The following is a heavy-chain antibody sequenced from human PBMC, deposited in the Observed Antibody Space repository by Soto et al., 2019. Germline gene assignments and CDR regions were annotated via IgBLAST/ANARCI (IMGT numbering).Heavy chain of an antibody. D-gene: IGHD6-6*01. J-gene: IGHJ4*02. Sequence: PGGSLRLSCAASGFTFSSYAMHWVRQAPGKGLEWVAVISYDGSNKYYADSVKGRFTISRDNSKNTLYLQMNSLRAEDTAVYYCARSLLRLGRWYYFDYWGQGTLVTVSS. CDR1: GFTFSSYA. CDR3: ARSLLRLGRWYYFDY. V-gene: IGHV3-30-3*01. CDR2: ISYDGSNK.